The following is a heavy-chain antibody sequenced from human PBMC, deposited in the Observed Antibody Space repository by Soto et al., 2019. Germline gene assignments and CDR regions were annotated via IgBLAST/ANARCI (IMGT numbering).Heavy chain of an antibody. CDR2: ISGGGGST. CDR1: GFTFSSYA. CDR3: EKAGRSSWYGVSRDYYYYYYMDV. J-gene: IGHJ6*03. D-gene: IGHD6-13*01. V-gene: IGHV3-23*01. Sequence: EVQLLESGGGLVQPGGSLRLSCAASGFTFSSYAMSWVRQAPGKGLEWVSAISGGGGSTYYADSVKGRFTISRDNYQNTQYLQMNSLRAEDTAVYYCEKAGRSSWYGVSRDYYYYYYMDVWGKGTTVTVSS.